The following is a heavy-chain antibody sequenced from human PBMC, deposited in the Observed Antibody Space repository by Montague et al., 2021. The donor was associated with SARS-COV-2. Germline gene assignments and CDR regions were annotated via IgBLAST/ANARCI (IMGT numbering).Heavy chain of an antibody. V-gene: IGHV3-21*01. CDR2: INSSSSYI. J-gene: IGHJ4*02. D-gene: IGHD3-16*02. Sequence: SLRLSCAASGFTFSSYSMNWVRQAPGKGLEWVSSINSSSSYIYYADSVKGRFTISRDNAKNSLYLQMNSLRAEDTAVYYCARDPGYDYVWGSYRHLDNWGQGTLVTVSS. CDR3: ARDPGYDYVWGSYRHLDN. CDR1: GFTFSSYS.